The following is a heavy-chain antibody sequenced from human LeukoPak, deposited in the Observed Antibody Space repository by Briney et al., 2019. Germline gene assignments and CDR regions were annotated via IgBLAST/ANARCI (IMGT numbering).Heavy chain of an antibody. V-gene: IGHV4-4*07. J-gene: IGHJ4*02. Sequence: SETLSLTCTVAGGSIVNYHWSWIRQPAGKGLEWIGQIHSSGSTNYNPPLKSRVSMSIDTTEDQVSLTIRSVTVADTALYYCARRDTSGGWSFDSWGQGTLVTVAS. CDR2: IHSSGST. D-gene: IGHD6-19*01. CDR1: GGSIVNYH. CDR3: ARRDTSGGWSFDS.